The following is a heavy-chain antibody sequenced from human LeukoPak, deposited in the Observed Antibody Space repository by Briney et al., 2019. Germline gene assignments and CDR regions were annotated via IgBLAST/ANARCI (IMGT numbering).Heavy chain of an antibody. CDR3: ARGGRVPAAPPYYYYMDV. Sequence: ASVKVSCKASGYTFTSYYMHWVRQAPGQGLDWMGIINPSGGSTSYAQKFQGRVTITADESTSTAYMELSSLRSEDTAVYYCARGGRVPAAPPYYYYMDVWGKGTTVTISS. V-gene: IGHV1-46*01. CDR1: GYTFTSYY. D-gene: IGHD2-2*01. J-gene: IGHJ6*03. CDR2: INPSGGST.